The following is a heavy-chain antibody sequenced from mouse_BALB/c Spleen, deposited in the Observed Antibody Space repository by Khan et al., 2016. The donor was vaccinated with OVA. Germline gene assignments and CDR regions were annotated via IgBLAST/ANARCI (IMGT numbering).Heavy chain of an antibody. V-gene: IGHV9-3-1*01. Sequence: QIQLVQSGPELKKPGETVKISCTASGYTFTNYGMNWVKQAPGKGLKWMGWINTYTGQPTYPDEFKGRFAFSLETSASTAYLQINNLNNEDTATYFCARSNSYWYFDVWGAGTTVSVSS. J-gene: IGHJ1*01. CDR2: INTYTGQP. CDR3: ARSNSYWYFDV. CDR1: GYTFTNYG. D-gene: IGHD4-1*02.